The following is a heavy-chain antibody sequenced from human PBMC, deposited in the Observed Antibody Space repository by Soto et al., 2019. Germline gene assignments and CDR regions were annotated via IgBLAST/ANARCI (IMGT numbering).Heavy chain of an antibody. CDR1: GYTFTSYD. V-gene: IGHV1-8*01. Sequence: GASVKVSCKASGYTFTSYDINWVRQATGQGLEWMGWMNPNSGNTGYAQKFQGRVTMTRNTSISTAYMELSSLRSEDTAVYYCARFLSSGYDFSDDAFDIWGQGTMVTVSS. CDR3: ARFLSSGYDFSDDAFDI. CDR2: MNPNSGNT. D-gene: IGHD5-12*01. J-gene: IGHJ3*02.